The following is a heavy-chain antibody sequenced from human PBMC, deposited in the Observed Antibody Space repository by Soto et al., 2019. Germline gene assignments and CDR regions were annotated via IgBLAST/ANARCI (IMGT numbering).Heavy chain of an antibody. CDR3: AKGGRQWLVTSDFNY. J-gene: IGHJ4*02. CDR2: VSHVGRNT. Sequence: VQLVESGGGVVQPGRSLRLSCAASGFTFSDYAMHWVHQAPGKGLEWVAVVSHVGRNTHYADSVKGRFTISRDSSKNTVSLEMTSLRAEDTAVYYCAKGGRQWLVTSDFNYWGQGALFTVSS. CDR1: GFTFSDYA. V-gene: IGHV3-30*18. D-gene: IGHD6-19*01.